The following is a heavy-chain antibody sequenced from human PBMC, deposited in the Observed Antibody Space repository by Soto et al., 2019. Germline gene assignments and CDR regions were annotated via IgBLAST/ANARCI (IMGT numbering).Heavy chain of an antibody. CDR2: ISDSGSST. CDR1: GFTFSSYA. D-gene: IGHD1-26*01. V-gene: IGHV3-23*01. J-gene: IGHJ4*02. CDR3: AKGLVGAMPHHGNYFDY. Sequence: EVQLLESGGGLVQPGGSLRLSCAASGFTFSSYAMTWVRQAPGRGLEWVSTISDSGSSTYYPDSVERRFTISRDNSKNTLSLQMNSLRAEDTAVYYCAKGLVGAMPHHGNYFDYWGQGTLVTVSS.